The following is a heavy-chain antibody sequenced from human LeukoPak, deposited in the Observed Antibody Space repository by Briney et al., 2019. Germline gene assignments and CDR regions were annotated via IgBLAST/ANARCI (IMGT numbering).Heavy chain of an antibody. CDR3: VRGLWTAMGAGAY. J-gene: IGHJ4*02. Sequence: GGSLRLSCVVSDFSFNRYLMHWVRQAPGKGLEWVTSISDDGTNKYYSDSVRGRYTISRDNSKSTLYLQMDSLRIEDTSMYYCVRGLWTAMGAGAYWGQGTLVAVSS. D-gene: IGHD5-18*01. CDR1: DFSFNRYL. CDR2: ISDDGTNK. V-gene: IGHV3-30-3*01.